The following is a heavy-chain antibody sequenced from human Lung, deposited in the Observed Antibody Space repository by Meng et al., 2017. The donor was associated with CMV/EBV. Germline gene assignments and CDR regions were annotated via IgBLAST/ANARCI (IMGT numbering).Heavy chain of an antibody. CDR3: ARSRAYCGSDCQPPDY. CDR2: IDSNSGGT. J-gene: IGHJ4*02. D-gene: IGHD2-21*01. Sequence: ASVXVSXKASGDRFTGYYIHWLRQAPGQGLEWMGRIDSNSGGTKYPQKFQGRVSMTRDTSISTAYMELNRLTYDDTALYYCARSRAYCGSDCQPPDYWGQGTPVTVSS. CDR1: GDRFTGYY. V-gene: IGHV1-2*06.